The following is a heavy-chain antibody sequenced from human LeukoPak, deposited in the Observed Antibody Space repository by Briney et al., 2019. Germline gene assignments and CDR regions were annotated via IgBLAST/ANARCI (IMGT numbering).Heavy chain of an antibody. V-gene: IGHV4-39*07. CDR3: ARNFYASSGYYLDDFYFDF. CDR1: GASIISDTYY. CDR2: IYYSWST. Sequence: PSETLSLTCTVSGASIISDTYYWGWIRQPPGKGLEWIGSIYYSWSTYYSPSLKSRVTMSVDTSTNQLSLKLISVTAADTALYYCARNFYASSGYYLDDFYFDFWGQGTLVTVSS. D-gene: IGHD3-22*01. J-gene: IGHJ4*02.